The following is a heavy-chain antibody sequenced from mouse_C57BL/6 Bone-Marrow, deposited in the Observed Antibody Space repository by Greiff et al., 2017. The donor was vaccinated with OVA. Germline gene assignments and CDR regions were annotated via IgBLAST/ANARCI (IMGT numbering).Heavy chain of an antibody. Sequence: EVQLQQSGPVLVKPGASVKMSCKASGYTFTDYYMNWVKQSHGKSLEWIGVINPYNGGTSYNQKFKGKATLTVDKSSSTAYMELNSLTSEDSAVYYCARDYYGSSPLFAYWGQGTLVTVSA. J-gene: IGHJ3*01. CDR3: ARDYYGSSPLFAY. CDR1: GYTFTDYY. V-gene: IGHV1-19*01. D-gene: IGHD1-1*01. CDR2: INPYNGGT.